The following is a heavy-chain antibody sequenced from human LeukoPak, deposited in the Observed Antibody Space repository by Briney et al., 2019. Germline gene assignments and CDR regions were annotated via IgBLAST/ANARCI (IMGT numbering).Heavy chain of an antibody. Sequence: SETLSLTCVVSAGSFSGDSWSWIRQAPGKGLEWIGEVTRTGSTNYHPSLKSRVLISVDTSKSQFSLKVNSVTAADTGVYYCARGDGVIGAIGIGSWYFDLWGRGTLVAVPS. D-gene: IGHD2/OR15-2a*01. CDR1: AGSFSGDS. J-gene: IGHJ2*01. CDR2: VTRTGST. V-gene: IGHV4-34*01. CDR3: ARGDGVIGAIGIGSWYFDL.